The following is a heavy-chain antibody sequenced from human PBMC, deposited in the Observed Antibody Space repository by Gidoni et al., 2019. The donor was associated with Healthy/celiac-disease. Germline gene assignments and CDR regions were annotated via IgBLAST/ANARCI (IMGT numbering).Heavy chain of an antibody. D-gene: IGHD3-22*01. J-gene: IGHJ3*02. CDR2: ISSSSSYI. Sequence: EVQLVASGGGLVKPGGSLRLSCAASGFTFSSYSMNWVRQAPGKGLEWVSSISSSSSYIYYADSVKGRFTISRDNAKNSLYLQMNSLRAEDTAVYYCARTMIVVVSDAFDIWGQGTMVTVSS. V-gene: IGHV3-21*01. CDR3: ARTMIVVVSDAFDI. CDR1: GFTFSSYS.